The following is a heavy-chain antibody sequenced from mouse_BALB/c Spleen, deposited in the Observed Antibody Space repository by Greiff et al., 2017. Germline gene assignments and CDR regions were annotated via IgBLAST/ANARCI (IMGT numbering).Heavy chain of an antibody. J-gene: IGHJ3*01. CDR2: IDPANGNT. Sequence: DVKLVESGAELVKPGASVKLSCTASGFNIKDTYMHWVKQRPEQGLEWIGRIDPANGNTKYDPKFQGKATITADTSSNTAYLQLSSLTSEDTAVYYCARGYDAWFAYWGQGTLVTVSA. V-gene: IGHV14-3*02. CDR3: ARGYDAWFAY. CDR1: GFNIKDTY. D-gene: IGHD2-3*01.